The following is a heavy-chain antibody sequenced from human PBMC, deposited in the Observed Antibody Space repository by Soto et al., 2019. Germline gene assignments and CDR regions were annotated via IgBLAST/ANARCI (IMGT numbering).Heavy chain of an antibody. CDR3: AREGADTATVPYVYYYYGMDV. CDR2: IIPIFGTA. Sequence: QVQLVQSGAEVKKPGSSVKVSCKASGGTFSSYAISWVRQAPGQGLEWMGGIIPIFGTANYAQKFQGRVTITADESTSTAYMELSSLRSEDTAVHYCAREGADTATVPYVYYYYGMDVWGQGTTVTVSS. CDR1: GGTFSSYA. D-gene: IGHD5-18*01. J-gene: IGHJ6*02. V-gene: IGHV1-69*01.